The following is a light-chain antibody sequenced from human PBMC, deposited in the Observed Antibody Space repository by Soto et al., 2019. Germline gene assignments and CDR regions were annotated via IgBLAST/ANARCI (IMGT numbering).Light chain of an antibody. CDR2: KAS. V-gene: IGKV1-5*03. J-gene: IGKJ2*01. CDR3: QQYNSFSYT. CDR1: QSISSW. Sequence: DIQMTQSPSTLSASVGDRVTITCRASQSISSWLAWYQQKPGKAPKLLIYKASSLESGVPSRFSGSGSGTEFTLTISSLHPDDFATYYCQQYNSFSYTFGLGTKLEIK.